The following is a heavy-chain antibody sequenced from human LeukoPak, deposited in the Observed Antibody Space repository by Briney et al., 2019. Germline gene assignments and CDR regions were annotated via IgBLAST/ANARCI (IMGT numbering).Heavy chain of an antibody. CDR1: GFTFRSYE. Sequence: GGSLRLSCEDSGFTFRSYEMNWVRQAPGKGLEWIAYLSSSGSAFSYADSVKGRFTIARDNAKNSVYLEMNSLRADDTAVYYCAGSDTTGYIPREWDYWYFDLWGRGTLVTVSS. CDR3: AGSDTTGYIPREWDYWYFDL. V-gene: IGHV3-48*03. J-gene: IGHJ2*01. D-gene: IGHD3-22*01. CDR2: LSSSGSAF.